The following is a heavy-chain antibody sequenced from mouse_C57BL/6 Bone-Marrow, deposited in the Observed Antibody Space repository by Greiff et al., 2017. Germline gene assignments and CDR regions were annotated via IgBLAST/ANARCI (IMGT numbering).Heavy chain of an antibody. CDR2: IYPGGGYT. CDR3: ARCYYGSSYRDFDV. D-gene: IGHD1-1*01. J-gene: IGHJ1*03. Sequence: QVQLKQSGAELVRPGTSVKMSCKASGYTFTNYWIGWAKQRPGHGLEWIGDIYPGGGYTNYNEKFKGKATLTADKSSSTAYMQFSSLTAEDSAIYYCARCYYGSSYRDFDVWGTGTTVTVAS. V-gene: IGHV1-63*01. CDR1: GYTFTNYW.